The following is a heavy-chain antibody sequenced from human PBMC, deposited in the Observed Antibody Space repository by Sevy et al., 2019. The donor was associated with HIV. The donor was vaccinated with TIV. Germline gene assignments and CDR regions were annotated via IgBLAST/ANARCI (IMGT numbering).Heavy chain of an antibody. CDR2: IKQDGSEK. CDR3: ARDHPRQLRYFDWLLGNDAFDI. J-gene: IGHJ3*02. Sequence: GGSLRLSCAASGFTFSSYWMSWVRQAPGKGLEWVANIKQDGSEKYYVDSVKGRFTISRDNAKSSLYLQMNSLRAEDTAVYYCARDHPRQLRYFDWLLGNDAFDIWGQGTMVTVSS. V-gene: IGHV3-7*01. D-gene: IGHD3-9*01. CDR1: GFTFSSYW.